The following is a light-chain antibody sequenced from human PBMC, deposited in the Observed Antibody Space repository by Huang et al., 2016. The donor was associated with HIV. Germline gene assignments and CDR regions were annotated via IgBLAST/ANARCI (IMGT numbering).Light chain of an antibody. Sequence: IVMTQSPATLYVSPGERVTLSCRANRSVSSNFAWYQYRPGQAPRLLIYGASTRAPGIPARFSGSGSGTDFSLTISSLQSEDFALYYCHQYNNWLLSFGGGTRVDI. V-gene: IGKV3-15*01. J-gene: IGKJ4*01. CDR1: RSVSSN. CDR3: HQYNNWLLS. CDR2: GAS.